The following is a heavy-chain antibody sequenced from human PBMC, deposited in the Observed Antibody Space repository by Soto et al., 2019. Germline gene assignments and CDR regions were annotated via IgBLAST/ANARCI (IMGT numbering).Heavy chain of an antibody. Sequence: GGSLRLSCAASGFTFNTFNMNWVRQPPGKGLEWVSSITNNDYTAYAGSVKGRFTISRDNAKKSLYLQMNSLRAEDTAVYYCTLYDALFFDFWSQGALVTV. J-gene: IGHJ4*02. CDR1: GFTFNTFN. V-gene: IGHV3-21*01. D-gene: IGHD2-8*01. CDR2: ITNNDYT. CDR3: TLYDALFFDF.